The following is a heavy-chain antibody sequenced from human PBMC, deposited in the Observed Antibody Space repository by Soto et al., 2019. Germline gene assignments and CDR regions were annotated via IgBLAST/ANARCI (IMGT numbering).Heavy chain of an antibody. V-gene: IGHV3-48*03. J-gene: IGHJ4*02. CDR1: DFVLSNYE. Sequence: EVQLVESGGGLVQPGGSLRLSCAASDFVLSNYEMSWVRQAPGKGLESIAYISSSGGIKYYADSVKGRFTILRDNSKNSLYLQMNSLKAEDTALYFCARGHYRSGWFDCWGQGTLVTVSS. CDR3: ARGHYRSGWFDC. D-gene: IGHD6-19*01. CDR2: ISSSGGIK.